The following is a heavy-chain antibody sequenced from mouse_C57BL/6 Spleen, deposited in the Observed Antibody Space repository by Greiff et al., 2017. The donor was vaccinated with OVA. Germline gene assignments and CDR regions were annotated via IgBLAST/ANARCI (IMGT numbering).Heavy chain of an antibody. CDR2: ISSGSSTI. J-gene: IGHJ3*01. D-gene: IGHD2-3*01. CDR1: GFTFSDYG. CDR3: ARLYDGYHLFAY. Sequence: DVKLVESGGGLVKPGGSLKLSCAASGFTFSDYGMHWVRQAPEKGLEWVAYISSGSSTIYYADTVKGRFTISRDNAKNTLFLQMTSLRSEDTAMYYCARLYDGYHLFAYWGQGTLVTVSA. V-gene: IGHV5-17*01.